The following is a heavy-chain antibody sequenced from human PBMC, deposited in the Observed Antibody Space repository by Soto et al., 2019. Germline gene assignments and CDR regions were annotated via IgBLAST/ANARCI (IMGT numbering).Heavy chain of an antibody. D-gene: IGHD6-19*01. J-gene: IGHJ4*02. CDR2: IFPSDSDT. V-gene: IGHV5-51*01. CDR3: AIQHPLDSSAWYN. CDR1: GYKFTSSW. Sequence: GESLKISCRTSGYKFTSSWIAWVRQMPGKGLEWMGIIFPSDSDTRYSPSFQGQVTISADRSTSTVFLQWASLKASDTAIYYCAIQHPLDSSAWYNWGQGTLVTVPS.